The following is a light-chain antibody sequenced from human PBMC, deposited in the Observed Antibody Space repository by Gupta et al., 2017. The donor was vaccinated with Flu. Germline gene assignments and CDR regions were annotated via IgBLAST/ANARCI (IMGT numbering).Light chain of an antibody. CDR3: ATLDHSQSPVV. CDR2: EDI. Sequence: KVTISCSGGSCNIGSGCVSWYQQLPGTAPKLLIFEDIKRPTGIPARFSGSKSGTSATMGITRVETGAVADYYSATLDHSQSPVVFGGGTRPPVL. V-gene: IGLV1-51*02. J-gene: IGLJ3*02. CDR1: SCNIGSGC.